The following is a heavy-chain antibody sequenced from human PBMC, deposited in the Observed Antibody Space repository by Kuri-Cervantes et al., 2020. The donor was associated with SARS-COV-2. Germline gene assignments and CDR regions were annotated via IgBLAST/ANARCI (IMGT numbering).Heavy chain of an antibody. CDR2: ISGSGGST. CDR3: ARAMVRGVIIMLGY. J-gene: IGHJ4*02. CDR1: GFTFDDYA. Sequence: GGSLRLSCAASGFTFDDYAMHWVRQAPGKGLEWVSAISGSGGSTYYADSVKGRFTISRDNSKNTLYLQMNSLRAEDTAVYYCARAMVRGVIIMLGYWGQGTLVTVSS. V-gene: IGHV3-23*01. D-gene: IGHD3-10*01.